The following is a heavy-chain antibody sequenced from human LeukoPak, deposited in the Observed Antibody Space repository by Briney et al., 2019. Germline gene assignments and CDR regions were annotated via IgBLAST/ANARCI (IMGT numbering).Heavy chain of an antibody. J-gene: IGHJ4*02. Sequence: GGSLRLSCEASGFTFGSHAMYWVRQAPGKGLEWVAGIFGSGGSPHYADPVKGRFTISRDNSRNTVYLQINSLRAEDTAVYYCGKTTVGYSSGQKPAWSLDYWGQGTLVTVYS. CDR2: IFGSGGSP. V-gene: IGHV3-23*01. CDR3: GKTTVGYSSGQKPAWSLDY. CDR1: GFTFGSHA. D-gene: IGHD5-18*01.